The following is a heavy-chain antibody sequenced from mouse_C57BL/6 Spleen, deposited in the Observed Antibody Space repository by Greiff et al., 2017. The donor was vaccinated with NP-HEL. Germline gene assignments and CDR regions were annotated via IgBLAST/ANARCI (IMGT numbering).Heavy chain of an antibody. CDR3: ARSRNPYAMDY. V-gene: IGHV7-3*01. D-gene: IGHD2-1*01. CDR2: IRNKANGYTT. J-gene: IGHJ4*01. CDR1: GFTFTDYY. Sequence: EVQLVESGGGLVQPGGSLSLSCAASGFTFTDYYMSWVRQPPGKALEWLGFIRNKANGYTTEYNASVKGRFTISRDNSQSILYLQMNALRAEDSATYCCARSRNPYAMDYWGQGTSVTVSS.